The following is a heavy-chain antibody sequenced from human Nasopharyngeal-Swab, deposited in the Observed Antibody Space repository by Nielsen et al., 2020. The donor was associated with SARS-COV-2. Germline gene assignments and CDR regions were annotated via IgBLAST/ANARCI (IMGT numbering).Heavy chain of an antibody. J-gene: IGHJ4*02. V-gene: IGHV3-48*03. Sequence: WIRQPPGKGLEWVSYISRSGSTIYYADSVKGRFTISRDNAKNSLYLQMNSLRAEDTAVYYCARCYGDYGDYWGQGTLVTVSS. CDR3: ARCYGDYGDY. D-gene: IGHD4-17*01. CDR2: ISRSGSTI.